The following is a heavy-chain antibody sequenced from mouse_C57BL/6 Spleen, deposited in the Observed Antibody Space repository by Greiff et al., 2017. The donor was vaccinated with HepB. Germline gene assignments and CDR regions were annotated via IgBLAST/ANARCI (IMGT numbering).Heavy chain of an antibody. CDR3: ARSWRLRREEFAY. J-gene: IGHJ3*01. Sequence: VQLKESGPELVKPGASVKISCKASGYSFTDYNMNWVKQSNGKSLEWIGVINPNYGTTSYNQKFKGKATLTVDQSSSTAYMQLNSLTSEDSAVYYCARSWRLRREEFAYWGQGTLVTVSA. V-gene: IGHV1-39*01. D-gene: IGHD2-2*01. CDR2: INPNYGTT. CDR1: GYSFTDYN.